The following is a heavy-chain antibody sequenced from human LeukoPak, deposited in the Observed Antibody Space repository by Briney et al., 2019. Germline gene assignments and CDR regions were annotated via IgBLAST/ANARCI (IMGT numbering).Heavy chain of an antibody. CDR3: ARVPSGSCTNGVCYSPGAFDI. CDR1: GYTFTSYA. CDR2: INAGNGNT. D-gene: IGHD2-8*01. J-gene: IGHJ3*02. V-gene: IGHV1-3*03. Sequence: ASVKVSCKASGYTFTSYAMHWVRQAPGQRLEWMGWINAGNGNTKYSQEFQGRVTITRDTSASTAYMELSSLRSEDMAVYYCARVPSGSCTNGVCYSPGAFDIWGQGTMVTVSS.